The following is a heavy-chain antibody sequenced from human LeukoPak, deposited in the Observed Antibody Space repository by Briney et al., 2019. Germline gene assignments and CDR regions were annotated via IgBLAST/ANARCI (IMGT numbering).Heavy chain of an antibody. D-gene: IGHD1-1*01. CDR2: ISPYNGNT. CDR3: AREGTTGVPFDY. J-gene: IGHJ4*02. V-gene: IGHV1-18*01. Sequence: ASVKVSCKASGYTFISYGITWVRQAPGQGLEWMGWISPYNGNTNYAQKLQGRVSMTTDTSTSTAYMELRTLTSDDTAVYYCAREGTTGVPFDYWGQGTLVTVSS. CDR1: GYTFISYG.